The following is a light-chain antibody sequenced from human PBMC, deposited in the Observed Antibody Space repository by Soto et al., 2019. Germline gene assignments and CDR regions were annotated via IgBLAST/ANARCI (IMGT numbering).Light chain of an antibody. V-gene: IGKV4-1*01. CDR2: WAS. J-gene: IGKJ2*01. CDR1: QSVLYSSNNRNY. Sequence: DIVMTQSPDSLAVSLGERATINCKSSQSVLYSSNNRNYLVWYQQKPGQPPKLLIYWASTRESGVPDRFSGSGSGTDFTLTISSLQAEDVAVHYCQQYYSAPYTFGQGTKLEIK. CDR3: QQYYSAPYT.